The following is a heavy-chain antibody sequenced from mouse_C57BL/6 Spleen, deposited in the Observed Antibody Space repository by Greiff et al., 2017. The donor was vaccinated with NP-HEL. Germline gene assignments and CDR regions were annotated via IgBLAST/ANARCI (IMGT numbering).Heavy chain of an antibody. CDR1: GYAFTNYL. D-gene: IGHD1-1*01. Sequence: QVQLQQSGAELVRPGTSVKVSCKASGYAFTNYLIEWVKQRPGQGLEWIGVINPGSGGTNYNEKFKGKATLTADKSSSTAYMQLSSLTSEDSAVYFCARSRGYGSSLFAYWGQGTLVTVSA. CDR2: INPGSGGT. V-gene: IGHV1-54*01. J-gene: IGHJ3*01. CDR3: ARSRGYGSSLFAY.